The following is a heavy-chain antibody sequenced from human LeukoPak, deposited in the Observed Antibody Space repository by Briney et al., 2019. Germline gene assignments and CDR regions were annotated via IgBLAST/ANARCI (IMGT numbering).Heavy chain of an antibody. Sequence: GSLRLSCAASGFTFSDYYMSWIRQAPGKGLEWVSYISSSGSTIYYADSVKGRFTISRDNAKNSLYLQMNSLRAEDTAVYYCARAPYSSSRFDYWGQGTLVTVSS. J-gene: IGHJ4*02. CDR3: ARAPYSSSRFDY. V-gene: IGHV3-11*04. CDR2: ISSSGSTI. CDR1: GFTFSDYY. D-gene: IGHD6-13*01.